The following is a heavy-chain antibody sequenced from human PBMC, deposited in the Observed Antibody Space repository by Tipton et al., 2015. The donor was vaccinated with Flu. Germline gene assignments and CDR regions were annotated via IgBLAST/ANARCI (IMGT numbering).Heavy chain of an antibody. D-gene: IGHD5-12*01. V-gene: IGHV3-66*01. CDR2: IYSGGST. J-gene: IGHJ6*02. CDR1: GFTVSSNY. Sequence: SLRLSCAASGFTVSSNYMSWVRQAPGKGLEWVSVIYSGGSTYYADSVKGRFTISRDNSKNTLYLQMNSLRAEDTAVYYCARDRMVATIGWGMDAWGPGTPVSVS. CDR3: ARDRMVATIGWGMDA.